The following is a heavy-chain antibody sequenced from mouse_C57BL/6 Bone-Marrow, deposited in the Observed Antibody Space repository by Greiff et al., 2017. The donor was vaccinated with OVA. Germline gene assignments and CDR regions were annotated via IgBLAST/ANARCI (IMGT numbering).Heavy chain of an antibody. Sequence: VQLKQSGPGLVQPSQSLSITCTVSGFSLTSYGVHWVRQSPGKGLEWLGVIWRGGSTDYNAAFMSRLSITKDNSKSQVFFKMNSLQADDTAIYYCAKPPNYYGSTWYFDVWGTGTTVTVSS. J-gene: IGHJ1*03. V-gene: IGHV2-5*01. CDR1: GFSLTSYG. D-gene: IGHD1-1*01. CDR2: IWRGGST. CDR3: AKPPNYYGSTWYFDV.